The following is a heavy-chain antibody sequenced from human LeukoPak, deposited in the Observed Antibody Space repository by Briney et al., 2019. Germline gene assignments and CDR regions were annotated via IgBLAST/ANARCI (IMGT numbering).Heavy chain of an antibody. CDR2: INHSGST. CDR3: ARGADDYCSGGSCYSYYFDY. J-gene: IGHJ4*02. V-gene: IGHV4-34*01. CDR1: GGSFSGYY. Sequence: SETLSLTCAVYGGSFSGYYWSWIRQPPGKGLEWIGEINHSGSTNYNPSLKSRVTISVDTSKNQFSLKLSSVTAADTAVYYCARGADDYCSGGSCYSYYFDYWGPGTLVTVSS. D-gene: IGHD2-15*01.